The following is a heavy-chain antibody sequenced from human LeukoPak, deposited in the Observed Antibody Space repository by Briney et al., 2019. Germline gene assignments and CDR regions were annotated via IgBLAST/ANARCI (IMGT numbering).Heavy chain of an antibody. Sequence: GASVKVSCKASGYTFTSYGISWVRQAPGQGLEWMGWISAYNGNTNYAQKLQGRVTMTTDTSTSTAYMELRSLRSDDTAVYYCARVGYKQWLVLGDDPWGQGTLVTVSS. D-gene: IGHD6-19*01. CDR2: ISAYNGNT. J-gene: IGHJ5*02. CDR3: ARVGYKQWLVLGDDP. CDR1: GYTFTSYG. V-gene: IGHV1-18*01.